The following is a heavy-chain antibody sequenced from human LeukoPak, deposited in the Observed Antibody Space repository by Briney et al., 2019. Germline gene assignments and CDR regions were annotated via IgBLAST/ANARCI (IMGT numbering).Heavy chain of an antibody. CDR3: AKGEGYSYGYLAETTRIDY. J-gene: IGHJ4*02. CDR1: GFTFSSYE. CDR2: ISSSGSTI. Sequence: PGGSLRLSCAASGFTFSSYEMNWVRQAPGKGLEWVSYISSSGSTIYYADSVKGRFTISRDNAKNSLYLQMNSLRAEDTAVYYCAKGEGYSYGYLAETTRIDYWGQGTLVTVSS. D-gene: IGHD5-18*01. V-gene: IGHV3-48*03.